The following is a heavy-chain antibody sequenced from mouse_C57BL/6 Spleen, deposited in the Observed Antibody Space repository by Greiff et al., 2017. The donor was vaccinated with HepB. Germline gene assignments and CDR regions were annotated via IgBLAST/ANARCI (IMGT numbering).Heavy chain of an antibody. CDR2: IDPSDSYT. CDR3: ARKAVDGYYPFAY. CDR1: GYTFTSYL. V-gene: IGHV1-50*01. D-gene: IGHD2-3*01. Sequence: QVQLQQPGAELVKPGASVKLSCKASGYTFTSYLMQWVKQRPGQGLEWIGEIDPSDSYTNYNQKFKGKATLTVDTSSSTAYMQLSSLTSEDSAVYYCARKAVDGYYPFAYWGQGTLVTVSA. J-gene: IGHJ3*01.